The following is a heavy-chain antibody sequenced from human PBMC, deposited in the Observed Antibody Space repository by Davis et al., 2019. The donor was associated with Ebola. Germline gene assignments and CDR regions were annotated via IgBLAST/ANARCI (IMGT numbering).Heavy chain of an antibody. CDR1: GFTFSGSA. D-gene: IGHD5-18*01. CDR3: AKPKRIQLWLDY. J-gene: IGHJ4*02. V-gene: IGHV3-73*01. Sequence: GESLKISCAASGFTFSGSAMHWVRQASGKGLEWVGRIRSKANSYATAYAASVKGRFTISRDNSKNTLYLQMNSLRAEDTAVYYCAKPKRIQLWLDYWGQGTLVTVSS. CDR2: IRSKANSYAT.